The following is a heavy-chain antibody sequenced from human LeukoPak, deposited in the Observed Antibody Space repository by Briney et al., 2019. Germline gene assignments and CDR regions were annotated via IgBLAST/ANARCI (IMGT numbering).Heavy chain of an antibody. V-gene: IGHV4-59*01. CDR2: IYYSGST. J-gene: IGHJ3*02. CDR1: GGSISSYY. D-gene: IGHD5-24*01. CDR3: ARVEDGKQPKGKGAFDI. Sequence: SETLSLTCTVSGGSISSYYWSWIRQPPGKGLDWIGYIYYSGSTNYNPSLKSRVTISVDTSKNQFSLKLSSVTAADTAVYYCARVEDGKQPKGKGAFDIWGQGTMVTVSS.